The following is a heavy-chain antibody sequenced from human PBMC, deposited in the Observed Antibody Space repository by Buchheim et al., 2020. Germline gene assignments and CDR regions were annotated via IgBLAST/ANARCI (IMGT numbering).Heavy chain of an antibody. CDR3: ARQRSYLPGKDRGLYYFDY. Sequence: EVQLVQSGPEVKKPGESLKISCQGSGNSFANYWIAWVRQMPGKGLEYMGIVYADDSDAAYSPSFQGQVTISADKSFNTAYLQWSSLKASDAAMYYCARQRSYLPGKDRGLYYFDYWGQGTL. J-gene: IGHJ4*02. CDR2: VYADDSDA. CDR1: GNSFANYW. D-gene: IGHD1-26*01. V-gene: IGHV5-51*01.